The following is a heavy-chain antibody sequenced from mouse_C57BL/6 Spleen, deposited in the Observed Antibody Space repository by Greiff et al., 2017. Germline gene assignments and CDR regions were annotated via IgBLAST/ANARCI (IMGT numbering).Heavy chain of an antibody. J-gene: IGHJ1*03. V-gene: IGHV1-61*01. CDR2: IYPSDSET. CDR1: GYTFTSYW. Sequence: QVQLQQSGAELVRPGSSVKLSCKASGYTFTSYWMDWVKQRPGQGLEWIGNIYPSDSETHYNQKFKDKATLTGDKSSSTAYMQLSSLTSEDSAVYYGGRGRYFDVWGTGTTVTVSS. CDR3: GRGRYFDV.